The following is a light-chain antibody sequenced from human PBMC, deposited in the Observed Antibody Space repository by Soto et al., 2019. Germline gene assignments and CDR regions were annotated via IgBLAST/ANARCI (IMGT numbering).Light chain of an antibody. V-gene: IGKV1-5*01. CDR1: QSVNSW. J-gene: IGKJ1*01. CDR2: DGT. Sequence: DIQMTQPPANMSSSLCVRVISTGGASQSVNSWLAWYQQKPGKAPNLLIYDGTSLENGVPSRFSGSGSGTEFTLTISSLQPDDFATYYCQQYNTYSPTFGQGTKVDIK. CDR3: QQYNTYSPT.